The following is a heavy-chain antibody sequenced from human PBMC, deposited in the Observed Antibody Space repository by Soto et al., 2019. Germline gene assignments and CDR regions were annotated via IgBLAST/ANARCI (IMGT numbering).Heavy chain of an antibody. D-gene: IGHD3-16*02. CDR3: ARIWGSYRSFDY. V-gene: IGHV3-23*01. CDR1: GFTFSTYA. Sequence: PGGSLRLSCAASGFTFSTYAMSWVRQAPGKGLEWVSAISGSGYSTYYADSVKGRFTISRDNSKNTLYLQMNSLRAEDTAVYYCARIWGSYRSFDYWGQGTLVTVSS. J-gene: IGHJ4*02. CDR2: ISGSGYST.